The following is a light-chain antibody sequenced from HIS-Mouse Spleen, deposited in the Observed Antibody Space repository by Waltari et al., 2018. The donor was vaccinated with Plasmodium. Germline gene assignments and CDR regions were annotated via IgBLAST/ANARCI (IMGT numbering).Light chain of an antibody. CDR1: QSVNRSY. Sequence: EIVLTQSPGTLSLSPGERATLSCRATQSVNRSYLAWYQQKPGQAPRLLIYGASSRATGIPDRFSGSGSGTDFTLTISRLEPEDFAVYYCQQYSSSPLTFGGGTKVEIK. J-gene: IGKJ4*01. V-gene: IGKV3-20*01. CDR3: QQYSSSPLT. CDR2: GAS.